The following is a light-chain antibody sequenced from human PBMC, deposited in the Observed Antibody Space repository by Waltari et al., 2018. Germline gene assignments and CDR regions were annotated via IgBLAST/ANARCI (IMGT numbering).Light chain of an antibody. CDR1: QSISRY. V-gene: IGKV1-39*01. CDR3: QQRYSTPPLT. CDR2: AAS. J-gene: IGKJ4*01. Sequence: DIQMTQSPSSLSASVGDRVTITCRASQSISRYLNWYQQKPGKAPKLLIYAASSLQSGVPSRFSGSGSGTDFTLTISSLQPDDFATYYCQQRYSTPPLTFGGGTKVEIK.